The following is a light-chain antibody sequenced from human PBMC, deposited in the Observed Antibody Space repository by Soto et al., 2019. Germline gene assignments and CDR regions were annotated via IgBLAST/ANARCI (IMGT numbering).Light chain of an antibody. Sequence: EFVLTQSPGTLSLSPGERATLSCRASQSVGSNSLAWYQQKPGQAPRILIYGASTRAAGIPDRFSGSGSGTDFTLTISRLEPEDFAVYYCQQYGSSPPLTFGGGTKVEIK. CDR2: GAS. CDR1: QSVGSNS. J-gene: IGKJ4*01. CDR3: QQYGSSPPLT. V-gene: IGKV3-20*01.